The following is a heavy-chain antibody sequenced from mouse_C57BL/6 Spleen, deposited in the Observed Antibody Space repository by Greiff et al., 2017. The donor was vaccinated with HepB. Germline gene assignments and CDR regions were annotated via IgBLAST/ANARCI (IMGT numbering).Heavy chain of an antibody. CDR1: GFTFSSYT. J-gene: IGHJ4*01. V-gene: IGHV5-9*01. Sequence: EVKLQESGGGLVKPGGSLKLSCAASGFTFSSYTMSWVRQTPEKRLEWVATISGGGGNTYYPDSVKGRFTISRDNAKNTLYLQMSSLRSEDTALYYCASGYDPGAMDYWGQGTSVTVSS. D-gene: IGHD2-3*01. CDR2: ISGGGGNT. CDR3: ASGYDPGAMDY.